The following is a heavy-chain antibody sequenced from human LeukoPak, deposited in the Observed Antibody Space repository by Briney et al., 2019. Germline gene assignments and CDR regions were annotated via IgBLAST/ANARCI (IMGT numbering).Heavy chain of an antibody. J-gene: IGHJ3*02. V-gene: IGHV3-30*02. Sequence: GGSLRLSCAASGFTFSNYAMHWVRQAPGKGLECVAFISYDGSNKFYVDSVKGRFTISRDNAKNSLYLQMNSLRAEDTALYYCAKDMRYYGAFDIWGQGTMVTASS. CDR3: AKDMRYYGAFDI. D-gene: IGHD3-3*01. CDR2: ISYDGSNK. CDR1: GFTFSNYA.